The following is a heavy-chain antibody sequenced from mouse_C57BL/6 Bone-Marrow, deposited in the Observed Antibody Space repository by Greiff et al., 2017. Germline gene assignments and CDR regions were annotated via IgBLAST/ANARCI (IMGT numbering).Heavy chain of an antibody. CDR1: GFTFSDYG. V-gene: IGHV5-17*01. Sequence: EVMLVESGGGLVKPGGSLKLSCAASGFTFSDYGMHWVRQAPEKGLEWVAYISSGSSTIYYADTVKGRFTISRDNAKNTLFLQMTRLRSEDTAMYYCARRGEMGDGSLFAYWGQGTLVTVSA. D-gene: IGHD2-3*01. CDR3: ARRGEMGDGSLFAY. J-gene: IGHJ3*01. CDR2: ISSGSSTI.